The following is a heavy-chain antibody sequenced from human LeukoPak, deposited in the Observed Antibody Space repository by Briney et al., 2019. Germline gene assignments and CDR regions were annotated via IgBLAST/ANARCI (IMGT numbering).Heavy chain of an antibody. CDR2: IHSSGNT. Sequence: SETLSLTCTVSGGSISSYYWNWIRQPPGKGLEWLGYIHSSGNTRYNPSVRSRVTMSVDTSKHQFSLKLSSVAAADTAVYYCGRAGRYCSGGSCYGENWFDPWGQGTLVTVSS. V-gene: IGHV4-59*01. CDR1: GGSISSYY. CDR3: GRAGRYCSGGSCYGENWFDP. D-gene: IGHD2-15*01. J-gene: IGHJ5*02.